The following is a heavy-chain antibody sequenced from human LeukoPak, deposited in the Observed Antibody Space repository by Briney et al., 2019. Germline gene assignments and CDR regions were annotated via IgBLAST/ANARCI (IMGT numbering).Heavy chain of an antibody. Sequence: SVKVSCKASGGTFSSYAISWVRQAPGQGLEWMGGIIPIFGTANYAQKFQGRVTITTDESTSTAYMELSSLRSEDTAMYYCASHDKYGSGWLSDYWGQGTLVTVSS. D-gene: IGHD6-19*01. CDR2: IIPIFGTA. CDR1: GGTFSSYA. V-gene: IGHV1-69*05. J-gene: IGHJ4*02. CDR3: ASHDKYGSGWLSDY.